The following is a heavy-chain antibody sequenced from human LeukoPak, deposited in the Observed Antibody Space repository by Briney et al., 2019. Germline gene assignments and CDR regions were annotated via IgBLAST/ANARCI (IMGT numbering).Heavy chain of an antibody. V-gene: IGHV4-39*01. D-gene: IGHD3-16*01. Sequence: SETLSLTCTVSGGSISSSSYYWDWIRQPPGKGLEWIGSMYYSESTYYNPSLKSRVTISVDTSKNQLSLKLSSVTAADTAVYYCARGRTFGGPWGQGTLVTVSS. J-gene: IGHJ5*02. CDR2: MYYSEST. CDR3: ARGRTFGGP. CDR1: GGSISSSSYY.